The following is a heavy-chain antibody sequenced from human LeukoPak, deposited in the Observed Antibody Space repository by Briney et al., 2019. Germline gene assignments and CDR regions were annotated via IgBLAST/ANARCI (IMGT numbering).Heavy chain of an antibody. Sequence: ASLKVSCKASVGTFSSYAISWVRQAAGHGLEWWGGIIPIFGTANYAQKFQGRVTITTDESTSTAYMELSSLRSEDTAVYYCARDFGCSSTSCYGRFDYWGQGTLVTVSS. J-gene: IGHJ4*02. V-gene: IGHV1-69*05. CDR2: IIPIFGTA. CDR3: ARDFGCSSTSCYGRFDY. CDR1: VGTFSSYA. D-gene: IGHD2-2*01.